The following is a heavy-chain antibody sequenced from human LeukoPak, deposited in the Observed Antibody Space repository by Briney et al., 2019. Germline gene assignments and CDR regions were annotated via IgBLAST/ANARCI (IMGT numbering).Heavy chain of an antibody. V-gene: IGHV1-18*04. Sequence: RGASVKVSCKASGYTFTGYYMHWVRQAPGQGLEWMGWISTSNGNTKHAQRFQGRVSMTTDASTRTAYMELRSLRSDDTAVYYCATFAWLNTGYYYEHAFDFWGQGTMVTVSS. CDR1: GYTFTGYY. CDR2: ISTSNGNT. J-gene: IGHJ3*01. CDR3: ATFAWLNTGYYYEHAFDF. D-gene: IGHD3-22*01.